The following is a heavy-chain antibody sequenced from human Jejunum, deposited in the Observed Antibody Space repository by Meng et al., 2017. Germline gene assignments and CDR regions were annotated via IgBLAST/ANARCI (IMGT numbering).Heavy chain of an antibody. CDR2: MNSNGNM. CDR1: GFTVSSTS. J-gene: IGHJ4*02. Sequence: GESLKISCAASGFTVSSTSMSWVRQAPGKGLEWVSKMNSNGNMNYGDSVKGRFTISRDNSKNTMYLQMSSLRAEDTAVYYCAGGRFDYWGQGTPVTVSS. V-gene: IGHV3-66*02. CDR3: AGGRFDY.